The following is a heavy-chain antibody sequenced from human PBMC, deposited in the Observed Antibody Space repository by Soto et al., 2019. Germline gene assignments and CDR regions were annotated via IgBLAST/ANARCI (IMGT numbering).Heavy chain of an antibody. J-gene: IGHJ4*02. CDR3: AHRPRSGSYYDY. CDR1: GFSLTTSGVG. D-gene: IGHD1-26*01. Sequence: QITLKESGPTLVKPTQTLTLTCTFSGFSLTTSGVGVGWIRQPPGKALEWLGIIYWDNDKLYSPSLKSRLTISKDTSKHQVVLTLTNTDPVDTATYYCAHRPRSGSYYDYWGQGTLVTVSS. CDR2: IYWDNDK. V-gene: IGHV2-5*02.